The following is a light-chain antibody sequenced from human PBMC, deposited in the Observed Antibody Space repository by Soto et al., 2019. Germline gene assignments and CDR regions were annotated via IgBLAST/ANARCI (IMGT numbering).Light chain of an antibody. V-gene: IGKV3-15*01. J-gene: IGKJ1*01. CDR1: QSVSTD. CDR3: QQYFRWPPWT. CDR2: GAS. Sequence: EVLVTQSPATLSVSPGEGVTLSCRASQSVSTDLAWYQQKPGQAPRLLIYGASIRANGVPDRFSGSGSGTDFTFTISSLQSEDSAIYYCQQYFRWPPWTFGQGTKVEV.